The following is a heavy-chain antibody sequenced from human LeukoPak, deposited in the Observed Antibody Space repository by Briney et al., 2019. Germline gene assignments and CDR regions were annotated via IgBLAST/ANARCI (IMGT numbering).Heavy chain of an antibody. D-gene: IGHD4-17*01. V-gene: IGHV3-23*01. CDR2: ISGSGGST. CDR1: GFTFSSSA. CDR3: AKESTVTTSFDY. J-gene: IGHJ4*02. Sequence: GGSLRLSCAASGFTFSSSAMSWVRQVPGKGLEWVSAISGSGGSTYYADSVKGRFTISRDNSKNTLYLQMNSLRAEDTAVYYCAKESTVTTSFDYWGQGTLVTVSS.